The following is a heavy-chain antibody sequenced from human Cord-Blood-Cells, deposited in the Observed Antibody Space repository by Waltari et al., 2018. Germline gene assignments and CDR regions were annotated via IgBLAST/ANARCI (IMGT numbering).Heavy chain of an antibody. CDR2: IYPGDSDT. D-gene: IGHD6-6*01. Sequence: EVQLLQSGAEVKTPGESLKISCKGSGYSFTSYWIGWVRQLPGKGLEWMGIIYPGDSDTRYSPSFQGKVTISADKPISTAYLQWSSLKASDTAMYYCVTFSSSSIAFDIWGQGTMVTVSS. CDR3: VTFSSSSIAFDI. J-gene: IGHJ3*02. V-gene: IGHV5-51*01. CDR1: GYSFTSYW.